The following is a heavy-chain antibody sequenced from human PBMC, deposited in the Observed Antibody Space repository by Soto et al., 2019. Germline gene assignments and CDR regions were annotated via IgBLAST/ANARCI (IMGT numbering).Heavy chain of an antibody. Sequence: SETLSLTCTVSGGSISSGGYYWSWIRQHPGKGLEWIGYIYYSGSTYYNPSLKSRVTISVDTSKNQFSLKLSSVTAADTAVYYCARDWDSSSWYWFDPWGQGTLVTVS. J-gene: IGHJ5*02. CDR3: ARDWDSSSWYWFDP. V-gene: IGHV4-31*03. D-gene: IGHD6-13*01. CDR2: IYYSGST. CDR1: GGSISSGGYY.